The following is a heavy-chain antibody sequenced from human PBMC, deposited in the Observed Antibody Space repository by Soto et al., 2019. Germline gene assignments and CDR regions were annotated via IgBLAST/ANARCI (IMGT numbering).Heavy chain of an antibody. Sequence: SETLSLTCAVYGGSFSGYYWSWIRQPPGKGLEWIGEINHSGSTNYNPSLKSRVTISVDTSKNQFSLKLSSVTAADTAVYYCAREPYYDFWSGYLRAGNYYYGMDVWGQGTTVTVSS. CDR2: INHSGST. J-gene: IGHJ6*02. CDR1: GGSFSGYY. CDR3: AREPYYDFWSGYLRAGNYYYGMDV. D-gene: IGHD3-3*01. V-gene: IGHV4-34*01.